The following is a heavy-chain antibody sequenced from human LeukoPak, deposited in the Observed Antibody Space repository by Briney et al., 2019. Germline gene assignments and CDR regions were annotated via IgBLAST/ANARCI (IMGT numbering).Heavy chain of an antibody. Sequence: GGSLRLSCAASGFTFDVYAMHWVRQAPGKGLEWVSLISGDGGSTYYADSVKGRFTISRDNSKNSLYLQMNSLRTDDTALYYCAKDLYDSSGYCFDYWGQGTLVTVSS. V-gene: IGHV3-43*02. CDR2: ISGDGGST. CDR3: AKDLYDSSGYCFDY. D-gene: IGHD3-22*01. J-gene: IGHJ4*02. CDR1: GFTFDVYA.